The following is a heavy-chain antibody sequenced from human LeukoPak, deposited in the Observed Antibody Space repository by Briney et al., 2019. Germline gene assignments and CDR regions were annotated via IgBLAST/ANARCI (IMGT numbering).Heavy chain of an antibody. CDR1: GGSISSYY. CDR3: AREYYYGSGSFNWFDP. J-gene: IGHJ5*02. CDR2: IYYSGST. V-gene: IGHV4-59*01. Sequence: SGTLSLTCTVSGGSISSYYWSWIRQPPGKGLEWIGYIYYSGSTNYNPSLKSRVTISVDTSKNQFSLKLSSVTAADTAVYYCAREYYYGSGSFNWFDPWGQGTLVTVSS. D-gene: IGHD3-10*01.